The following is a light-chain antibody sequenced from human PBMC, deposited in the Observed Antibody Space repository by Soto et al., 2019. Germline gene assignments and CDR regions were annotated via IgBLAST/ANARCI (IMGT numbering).Light chain of an antibody. CDR1: QSISNW. CDR3: QQYDRFPYT. V-gene: IGKV1-5*03. J-gene: IGKJ2*01. Sequence: DIQMTQSPSTLSASVGDTVTITCRASQSISNWLAWYQQKPGQAPKLLIHNASTLESGVPSRFSGSGSGTEFTLTISSLQPDDFATFYCQQYDRFPYTFGQGTKLEIK. CDR2: NAS.